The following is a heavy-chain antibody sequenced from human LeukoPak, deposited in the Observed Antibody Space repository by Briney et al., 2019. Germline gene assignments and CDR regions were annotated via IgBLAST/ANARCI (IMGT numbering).Heavy chain of an antibody. CDR2: INHSGST. V-gene: IGHV4-34*01. CDR3: ANSLEWLFSPPDY. D-gene: IGHD3-3*01. Sequence: IPSETLSLTCAVYGGSFSGYYWSWIRQPPGKGLEWIGEINHSGSTYYNPSLKSRVTISVDTSKNQFSLKLSSVTAADTAVYYCANSLEWLFSPPDYWGQGTLVTVSS. CDR1: GGSFSGYY. J-gene: IGHJ4*02.